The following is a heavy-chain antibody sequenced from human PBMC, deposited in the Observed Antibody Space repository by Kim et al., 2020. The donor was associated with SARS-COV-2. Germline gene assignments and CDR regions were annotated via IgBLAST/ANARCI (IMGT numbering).Heavy chain of an antibody. CDR3: TRGMSHNYYGMDV. Sequence: SETLSLTCTVSGDSISLYYWSWIRQAPGEGLQWIGYIYYTGSTYYNPSLKSRATISLDMSQNQFSLRLTSLTAADTAIYYCTRGMSHNYYGMDVWGQGTTVTVSS. D-gene: IGHD2-8*01. V-gene: IGHV4-59*01. J-gene: IGHJ6*02. CDR1: GDSISLYY. CDR2: IYYTGST.